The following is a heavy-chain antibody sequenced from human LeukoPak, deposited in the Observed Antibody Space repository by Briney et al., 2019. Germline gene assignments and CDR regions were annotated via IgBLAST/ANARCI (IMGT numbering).Heavy chain of an antibody. CDR2: IKQDGSEK. CDR3: ARASYYDSSGYYEGYYYYGMDV. D-gene: IGHD3-22*01. J-gene: IGHJ6*02. CDR1: GFTFSSYW. V-gene: IGHV3-7*01. Sequence: GGSLRLSCAASGFTFSSYWMSWVRQAPGKGLEWVANIKQDGSEKYYVDSVKGRFTISRDNAKKSLYLQMNSLRAEDTAVYYCARASYYDSSGYYEGYYYYGMDVWGQGTTVTVSS.